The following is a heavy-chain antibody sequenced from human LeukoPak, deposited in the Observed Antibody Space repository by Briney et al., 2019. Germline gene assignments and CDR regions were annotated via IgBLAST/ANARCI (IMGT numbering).Heavy chain of an antibody. J-gene: IGHJ5*02. V-gene: IGHV1-69*01. Sequence: EASVKVSCKASGGTFSSYAISWVRQAPGQGLEWMGGIIPIFGTANYTQKFQGRVTITADESTSTAYMELSSLRSEDTAVYYCARSYYYGSGGWFDPWGQGTLVTVSS. D-gene: IGHD3-10*01. CDR1: GGTFSSYA. CDR2: IIPIFGTA. CDR3: ARSYYYGSGGWFDP.